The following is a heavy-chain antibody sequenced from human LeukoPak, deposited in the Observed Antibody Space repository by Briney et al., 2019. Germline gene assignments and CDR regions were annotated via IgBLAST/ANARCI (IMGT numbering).Heavy chain of an antibody. CDR1: GFTFSSYG. V-gene: IGHV3-30*18. J-gene: IGHJ4*02. CDR3: AKPGLIAVAAYFDY. D-gene: IGHD6-19*01. CDR2: ISYDGSNK. Sequence: GGSLRLSCAASGFTFSSYGMHWVRQAPGKGLEWVAVISYDGSNKYYADSVKGRFTISRDNSKNTLYLQMNSLRAEDTAVYHCAKPGLIAVAAYFDYWGQGTLVTVSS.